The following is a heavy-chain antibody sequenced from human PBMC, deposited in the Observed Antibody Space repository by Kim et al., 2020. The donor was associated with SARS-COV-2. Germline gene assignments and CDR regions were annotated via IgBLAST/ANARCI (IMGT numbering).Heavy chain of an antibody. CDR3: TTEWSGGYSVWGYAFDI. CDR1: GFTFSNAW. CDR2: IKSKTDGGTT. Sequence: GGSLRLSCAASGFTFSNAWMSWVRQAPGKGLEWVGRIKSKTDGGTTDYAAPVKGRFTISRDDSKNTLYLQMNSLKTEDTAVYYCTTEWSGGYSVWGYAFDIWGQGTMVTVSS. V-gene: IGHV3-15*01. D-gene: IGHD5-18*01. J-gene: IGHJ3*02.